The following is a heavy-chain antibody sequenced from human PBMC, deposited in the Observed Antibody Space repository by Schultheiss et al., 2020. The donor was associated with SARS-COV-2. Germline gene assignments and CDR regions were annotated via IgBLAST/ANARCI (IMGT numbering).Heavy chain of an antibody. J-gene: IGHJ4*02. D-gene: IGHD1-1*01. Sequence: SETLSLTCTVSGDSITTYYWSWFRQPPGKGLEWIGYISHSGYINYNPSLKSRVTISANTSKNQFSLKLTSVTAADTAVYYCARRRDWNDVFDYWGQGTLVTVSS. CDR3: ARRRDWNDVFDY. CDR2: ISHSGYI. V-gene: IGHV4-59*08. CDR1: GDSITTYY.